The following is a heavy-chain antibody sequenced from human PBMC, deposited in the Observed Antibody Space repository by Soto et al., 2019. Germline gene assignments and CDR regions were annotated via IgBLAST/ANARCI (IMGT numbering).Heavy chain of an antibody. CDR1: GGSFSGYY. CDR3: ARGPKFGYYYGSGSYSPGWFDP. CDR2: INHSGST. J-gene: IGHJ5*02. V-gene: IGHV4-34*01. Sequence: SETLSLTCAVYGGSFSGYYWSWIRQPPGKGLEWIGEINHSGSTNYNPSLKSQVTISVDTSKTQFSLKLSSVTAADTAVYYCARGPKFGYYYGSGSYSPGWFDPWGQGTLVTVSS. D-gene: IGHD3-10*01.